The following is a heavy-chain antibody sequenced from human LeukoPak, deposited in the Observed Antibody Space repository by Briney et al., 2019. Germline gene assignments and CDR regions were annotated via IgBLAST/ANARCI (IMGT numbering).Heavy chain of an antibody. CDR3: ARVPYCSSASCYTEFDY. CDR2: IYPGDSDT. D-gene: IGHD2-2*02. J-gene: IGHJ4*02. V-gene: IGHV5-51*01. CDR1: GYSFTNYW. Sequence: GESLKTSCKGSGYSFTNYWIGWVRQMPGKGLEWMGIIYPGDSDTRYSPSFQGQVTISADKSISTAYLQWSSLKASDTAMYYCARVPYCSSASCYTEFDYWGQGTLVTVSS.